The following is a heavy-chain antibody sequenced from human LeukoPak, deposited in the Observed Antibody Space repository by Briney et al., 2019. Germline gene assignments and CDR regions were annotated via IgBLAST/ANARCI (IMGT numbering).Heavy chain of an antibody. D-gene: IGHD2-21*02. Sequence: GGSLRLSCAASGFTFSSYGMHWVRQAPGKGLEWVAFIRYDGSNKYYADSVKGRFTISRDNSKNTLYLQMNSLRAEDTAVYYCAKDRGVTGRIYYYMDVRGKGTTVTVSS. CDR1: GFTFSSYG. CDR3: AKDRGVTGRIYYYMDV. V-gene: IGHV3-30*02. J-gene: IGHJ6*03. CDR2: IRYDGSNK.